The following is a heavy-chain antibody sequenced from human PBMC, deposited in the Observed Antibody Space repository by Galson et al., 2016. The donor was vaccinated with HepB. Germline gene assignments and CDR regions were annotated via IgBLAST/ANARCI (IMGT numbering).Heavy chain of an antibody. J-gene: IGHJ4*02. CDR3: ARMRVGDVYNPWYFDY. Sequence: PALVKPTQTVTLTCTFTGFSLTSPGMGVSWIRQPPGKALEWLARIDWDDDKYYTTFLRTRLTISKDTSRNQVALTMTNMNPMDTAPYYCARMRVGDVYNPWYFDYWGQGTLIIVSS. V-gene: IGHV2-70*11. D-gene: IGHD5-24*01. CDR2: IDWDDDK. CDR1: GFSLTSPGMG.